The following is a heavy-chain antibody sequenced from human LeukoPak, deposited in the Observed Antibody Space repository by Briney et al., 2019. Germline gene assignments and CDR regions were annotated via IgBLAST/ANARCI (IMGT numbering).Heavy chain of an antibody. D-gene: IGHD1-14*01. V-gene: IGHV3-7*01. CDR2: IKQDGSEK. CDR1: GFTFSNYW. J-gene: IGHJ4*02. Sequence: GGSLRLSCAASGFTFSNYWMNWLRQAPGKGLEWVANIKQDGSEKYYVDSVKGRFTVSRDNAKKSVYLEMNSLRAEDTAVYYCARDRAYNRFDYWGQGTLVTVSS. CDR3: ARDRAYNRFDY.